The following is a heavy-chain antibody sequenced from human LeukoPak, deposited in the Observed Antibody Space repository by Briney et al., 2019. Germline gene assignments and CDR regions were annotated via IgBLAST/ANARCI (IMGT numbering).Heavy chain of an antibody. Sequence: SETLSLTCTVSGGSISSSSYYWGWIRQPPGKGPEWIGSIYYGGSTYYNPSLKSRVTISVDTSKNQFSLKLSSVTAADTAVYYCARHFGSKGYYFYYYMDVWGKGTTVTVSS. J-gene: IGHJ6*03. CDR1: GGSISSSSYY. V-gene: IGHV4-39*01. D-gene: IGHD4-11*01. CDR2: IYYGGST. CDR3: ARHFGSKGYYFYYYMDV.